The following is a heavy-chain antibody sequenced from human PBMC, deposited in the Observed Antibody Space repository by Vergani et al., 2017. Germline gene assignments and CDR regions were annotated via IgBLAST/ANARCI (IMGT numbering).Heavy chain of an antibody. CDR2: INPSGGST. CDR3: ARDTRGGEWSGGY. CDR1: GYTFTSYY. V-gene: IGHV1-46*01. Sequence: QVQLVQSGAEVKKPGASVKVSCKASGYTFTSYYMHWVRQAPGQGLEWMGIINPSGGSTSYAQKFQGRVTMTRDTSISTAYMELNRLKSDDTAMYYCARDTRGGEWSGGYWGQGTLVTVSS. J-gene: IGHJ4*02. D-gene: IGHD3-16*01.